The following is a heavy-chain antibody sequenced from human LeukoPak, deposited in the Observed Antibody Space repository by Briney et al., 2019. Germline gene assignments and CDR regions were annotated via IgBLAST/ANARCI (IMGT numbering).Heavy chain of an antibody. V-gene: IGHV3-48*01. CDR2: ISSSSSTI. CDR1: GFTFSTYS. CDR3: ARVSQTPGGRGYFDY. J-gene: IGHJ4*02. D-gene: IGHD2-15*01. Sequence: GGSLRLSCAASGFTFSTYSMNWARQAPGKGLEWVSYISSSSSTIYYADSVKGRFTISRDNAKNSLYLQMNSLRAEDTAVYYCARVSQTPGGRGYFDYWGQGTLVTVSS.